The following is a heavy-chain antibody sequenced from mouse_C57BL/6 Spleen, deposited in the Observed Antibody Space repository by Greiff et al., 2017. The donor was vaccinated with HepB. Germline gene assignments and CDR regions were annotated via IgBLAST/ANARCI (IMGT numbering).Heavy chain of an antibody. J-gene: IGHJ3*01. V-gene: IGHV1-80*01. CDR2: IYPGDGDT. D-gene: IGHD2-1*01. Sequence: QVQLQQSGAELVKPGASVKISCKASGYAFSSYWLNWVKQRPGKGLEWIGQIYPGDGDTNYNGKFKGKATLTADKSSSTAYMQLSSLTSEDSAVYFCARREYYGNSPWLAYWGQGTLVTVSA. CDR1: GYAFSSYW. CDR3: ARREYYGNSPWLAY.